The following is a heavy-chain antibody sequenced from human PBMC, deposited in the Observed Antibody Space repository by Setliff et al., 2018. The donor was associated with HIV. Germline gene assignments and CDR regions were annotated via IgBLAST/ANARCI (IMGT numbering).Heavy chain of an antibody. CDR1: GYTFTSYG. J-gene: IGHJ6*02. CDR2: ISAYNGNT. V-gene: IGHV1-18*01. CDR3: ARDELYYGMDV. Sequence: ASVTVSCKAAGYTFTSYGISWVRQAPGQGLEWMGWISAYNGNTNYAQKPQGRVTMTTDTSTSTAYMGLRSLRSDDTAVYYRARDELYYGMDVWGQGTTVTVSS. D-gene: IGHD1-26*01.